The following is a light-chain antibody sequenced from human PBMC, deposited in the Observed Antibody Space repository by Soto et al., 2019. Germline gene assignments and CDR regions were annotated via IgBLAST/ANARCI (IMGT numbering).Light chain of an antibody. V-gene: IGKV3-15*01. CDR3: QXXXXXXT. J-gene: IGKJ1*01. CDR2: GXX. CDR1: QSVSSN. Sequence: RASQSVSSNLAWYQQKPGQAPRLLIYGXXXXXXXXXXXFXGSGSGTEFTLTIXSLQSEDFAVYXXQXXXXXXTXGQGTKAAIK.